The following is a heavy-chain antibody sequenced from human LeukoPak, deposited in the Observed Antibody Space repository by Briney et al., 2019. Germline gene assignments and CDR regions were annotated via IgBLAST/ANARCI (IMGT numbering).Heavy chain of an antibody. Sequence: SQTLSLTCTVSGGSISSGGYYWSWIRQHPGKGLEWIGYIYYSGSTYYNPSLKSRVTISVDTSKNQFSLKLSSVTAADTAVYYCARTEVAAAGNQIFDYWGQGTLVTVS. CDR3: ARTEVAAAGNQIFDY. D-gene: IGHD6-13*01. CDR1: GGSISSGGYY. V-gene: IGHV4-31*03. J-gene: IGHJ4*02. CDR2: IYYSGST.